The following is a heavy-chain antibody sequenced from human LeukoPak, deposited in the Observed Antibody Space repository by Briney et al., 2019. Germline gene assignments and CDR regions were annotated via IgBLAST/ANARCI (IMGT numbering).Heavy chain of an antibody. CDR2: IIPIFGTA. CDR1: GGTFSSYA. CDR3: ARDNYAGANWFDP. V-gene: IGHV1-69*05. D-gene: IGHD1-7*01. J-gene: IGHJ5*02. Sequence: SVKVSCKASGGTFSSYAISWVRQAPGQGLEWMGGIIPIFGTANYAQKFQGRVTITTDESTSTAYKELSSLRSEDTAVYYCARDNYAGANWFDPWGQGTLVTVSS.